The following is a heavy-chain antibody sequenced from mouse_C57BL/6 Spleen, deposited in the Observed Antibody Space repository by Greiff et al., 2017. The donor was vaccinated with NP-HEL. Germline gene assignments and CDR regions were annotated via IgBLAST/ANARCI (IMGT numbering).Heavy chain of an antibody. D-gene: IGHD1-1*01. CDR2: IYPRDGST. J-gene: IGHJ1*03. V-gene: IGHV1-78*01. Sequence: QVQLKQSDAELVKPGASVKISCKVSGYTFTDHTIHWMKQRPEQGLEWIGYIYPRDGSTKYNEKFKGKATLTADKSSSTAYMQLNSLTSEDSAVYFCAKREIYYYGSREDWYFDVWGTGTTVTVSS. CDR3: AKREIYYYGSREDWYFDV. CDR1: GYTFTDHT.